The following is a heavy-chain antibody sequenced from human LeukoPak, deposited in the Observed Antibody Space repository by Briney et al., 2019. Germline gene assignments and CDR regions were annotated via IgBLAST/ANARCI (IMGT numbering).Heavy chain of an antibody. CDR1: GFILSDYW. D-gene: IGHD6-13*01. V-gene: IGHV3-7*03. J-gene: IGHJ4*02. CDR2: IKQDGSEE. Sequence: GRSLRLSCAASGFILSDYWMSWVRQAPGKGQEWVADIKQDGSEEYYVDSVKGRFTISRGNAKNSLFLQMNSPRAEDTAGYYCARAPYSRDNFDYWGQGTLVTVSS. CDR3: ARAPYSRDNFDY.